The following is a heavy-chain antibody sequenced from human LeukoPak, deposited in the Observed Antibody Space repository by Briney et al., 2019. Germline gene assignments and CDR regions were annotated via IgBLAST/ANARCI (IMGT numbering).Heavy chain of an antibody. CDR1: GGTFISYA. J-gene: IGHJ4*02. CDR3: ALAYGDPEPNY. D-gene: IGHD4-17*01. V-gene: IGHV1-69*13. CDR2: IIPIFGTA. Sequence: ASVKVSCKASGGTFISYAISWVRQAPGQGLEWMGGIIPIFGTANYAQKFQGRVTITADESTSTAFMELSSLRSEDTAVYYCALAYGDPEPNYWGQGTLVTVSS.